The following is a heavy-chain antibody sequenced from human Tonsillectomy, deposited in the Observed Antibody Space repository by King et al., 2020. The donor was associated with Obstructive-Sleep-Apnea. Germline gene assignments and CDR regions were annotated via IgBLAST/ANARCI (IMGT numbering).Heavy chain of an antibody. CDR2: IYYSGST. Sequence: QLQESGPGLVKPSQTLSLTCTVSGGSISSGDYYWNWIRQPPGKGLEWIGYIYYSGSTYSNPSLKSRVTISVDTSKNQFSLELSSVTAADTAVYYCASNYFDSSGYYKGDYWGQGTLVTVSS. J-gene: IGHJ4*02. CDR1: GGSISSGDYY. CDR3: ASNYFDSSGYYKGDY. V-gene: IGHV4-30-4*01. D-gene: IGHD3-22*01.